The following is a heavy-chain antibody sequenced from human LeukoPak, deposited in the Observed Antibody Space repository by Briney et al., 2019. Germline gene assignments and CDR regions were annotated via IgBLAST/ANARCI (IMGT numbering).Heavy chain of an antibody. Sequence: GASVKVSCKASGYTFTSYDIIWVRQATGQGLEWMGWMNPTSGHTGYAQNFQGRVTMTRDTSISTAYMELNSLTSEDTAVYYCARSPVGVRKKHDFWGQGTLVIVSS. D-gene: IGHD3-10*01. CDR2: MNPTSGHT. CDR3: ARSPVGVRKKHDF. V-gene: IGHV1-8*01. J-gene: IGHJ4*02. CDR1: GYTFTSYD.